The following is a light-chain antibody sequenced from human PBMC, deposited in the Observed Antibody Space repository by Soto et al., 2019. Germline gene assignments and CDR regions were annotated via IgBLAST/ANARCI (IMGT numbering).Light chain of an antibody. CDR3: QQYYSYPPT. J-gene: IGKJ1*01. CDR2: AAS. V-gene: IGKV1-8*01. CDR1: QGISSY. Sequence: AIRMTQSPSSLSASTGDRVTITCRASQGISSYLAWYQQKPGKAPKLLIYAASTLQSGVLSRFSGSGSGTDFTLTISCLQSEDFATYYCQQYYSYPPTFGQGTKVEIK.